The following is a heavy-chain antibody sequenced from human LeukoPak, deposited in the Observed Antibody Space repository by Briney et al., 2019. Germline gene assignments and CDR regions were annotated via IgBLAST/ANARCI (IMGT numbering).Heavy chain of an antibody. Sequence: PGGSLRLSCAASGFTFSSYAMHWVRQAPGKGLEWVAVISSDGNNKYFADSVKGRFSISRDNSRNTLYLQMNSLRAEDTAVYYCAKDYNCGGDCYLYYFDYWGQGTLVTVSS. CDR3: AKDYNCGGDCYLYYFDY. CDR1: GFTFSSYA. CDR2: ISSDGNNK. J-gene: IGHJ4*02. D-gene: IGHD2-21*02. V-gene: IGHV3-30-3*01.